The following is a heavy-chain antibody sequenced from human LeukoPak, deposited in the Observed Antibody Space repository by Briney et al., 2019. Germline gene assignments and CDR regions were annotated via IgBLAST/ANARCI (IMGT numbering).Heavy chain of an antibody. D-gene: IGHD6-19*01. CDR3: AKDLRLAVAGTYEN. CDR2: IHSDGSST. V-gene: IGHV3-74*01. CDR1: GFTFSRYW. J-gene: IGHJ4*02. Sequence: GGSLRLSCAASGFTFSRYWMHWVRQVPGKGLVWVSRIHSDGSSTNYADSVKGRFTISRDNSKNTLYLQMNSLRAEDTAVYYCAKDLRLAVAGTYENWGQGTLVTVSS.